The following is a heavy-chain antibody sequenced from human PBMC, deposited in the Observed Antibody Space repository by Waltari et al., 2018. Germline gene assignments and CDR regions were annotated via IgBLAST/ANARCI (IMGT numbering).Heavy chain of an antibody. CDR3: ARVDSSSWYGAFDI. V-gene: IGHV4-59*01. CDR2: IYYSGST. D-gene: IGHD6-13*01. CDR1: GGSISSYY. J-gene: IGHJ3*02. Sequence: QVQLQESGPGLVKPSETLSLTCTVSGGSISSYYWSWIRQPPGKGLEWIGYIYYSGSTNYNPSLKSRVTISVDTSKNQFSLKLSSVTAADTAVYYCARVDSSSWYGAFDIWGQGTMVTVSS.